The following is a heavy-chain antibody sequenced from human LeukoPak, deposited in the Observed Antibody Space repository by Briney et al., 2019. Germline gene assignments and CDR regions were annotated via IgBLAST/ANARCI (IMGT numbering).Heavy chain of an antibody. J-gene: IGHJ4*02. CDR1: GFTVSRNY. CDR2: IYSGGST. CDR3: ARVGYSSSWYYFDY. Sequence: GGSLRLSCAASGFTVSRNYMSWVRRAPGKGLEGVSVIYSGGSTYYADSVKGRFTISRDNSKNTLYLQMNSLRAEDTAVYYCARVGYSSSWYYFDYWGQGTLVTVSS. V-gene: IGHV3-66*01. D-gene: IGHD6-6*01.